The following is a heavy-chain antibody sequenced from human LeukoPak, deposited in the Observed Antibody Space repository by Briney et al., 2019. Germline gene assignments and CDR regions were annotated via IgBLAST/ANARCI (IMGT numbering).Heavy chain of an antibody. CDR3: ARPAVAGTYYYFDY. D-gene: IGHD6-19*01. J-gene: IGHJ4*02. Sequence: SETLSLTCTVSGYSISSGYYWGWIRQPPGKGLEWIGSIYHSGSTYYNPSLKSRVTISVDTSKNQFSLKLSSVTAADTAVYYCARPAVAGTYYYFDYWGQGTLVTVSS. CDR1: GYSISSGYY. V-gene: IGHV4-38-2*02. CDR2: IYHSGST.